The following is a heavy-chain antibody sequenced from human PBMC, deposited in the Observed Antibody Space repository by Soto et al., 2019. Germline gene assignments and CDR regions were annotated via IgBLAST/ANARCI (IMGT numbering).Heavy chain of an antibody. J-gene: IGHJ4*02. CDR3: TTGLSNGYYNFDY. CDR2: NKGEADGAPK. Sequence: GSLRLSCAASGFTFSIAWMSWVRQPPVKWMGWVGANKGEADGAPKVYGAPVKGRVTISRDHSKDTLCLRMNGLTFYYTAVYYCTTGLSNGYYNFDYWGQGTPVTVSS. V-gene: IGHV3-15*01. CDR1: GFTFSIAW. D-gene: IGHD3-22*01.